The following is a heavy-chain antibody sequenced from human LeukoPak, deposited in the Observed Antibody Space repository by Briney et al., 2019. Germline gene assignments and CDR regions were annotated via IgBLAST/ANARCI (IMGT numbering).Heavy chain of an antibody. Sequence: GASVKVSCKASGGTFSSYAISWVRQAPGQGLEWMGGIIPIFDSANYAQKFQGRVTMTRDMSTSTVYMELSSLRSEDTAVYYCARDGVNYDFWSVTSHYYYMDVWGKGTTVTVSS. D-gene: IGHD3-3*01. J-gene: IGHJ6*03. V-gene: IGHV1-69*05. CDR1: GGTFSSYA. CDR3: ARDGVNYDFWSVTSHYYYMDV. CDR2: IIPIFDSA.